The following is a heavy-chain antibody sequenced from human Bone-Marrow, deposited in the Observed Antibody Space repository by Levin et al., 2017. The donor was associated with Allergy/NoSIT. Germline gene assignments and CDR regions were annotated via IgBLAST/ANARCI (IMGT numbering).Heavy chain of an antibody. V-gene: IGHV4-34*01. CDR2: INHSGST. J-gene: IGHJ6*02. CDR3: ARGCSGGSCHGYYYGMDV. D-gene: IGHD2-15*01. Sequence: MSGGSLRLSCAVYGGSFSGYYWSWIRQPPGKGLEWIGEINHSGSTNYNPSLKSRVTISVDTSKNQFSLKLSSVTAADTAVYYCARGCSGGSCHGYYYGMDVWGQGTTVTVSS. CDR1: GGSFSGYY.